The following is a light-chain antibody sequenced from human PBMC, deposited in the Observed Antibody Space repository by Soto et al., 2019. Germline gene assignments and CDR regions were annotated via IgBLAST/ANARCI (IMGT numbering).Light chain of an antibody. Sequence: EIVMTQSPATLSVSPGERATLSCRASQSVSSNLAWYQQKPGQAPRLLIYGASTSATGITARFSGSGSGTEFTLTISSLQSEDFAVYYCQQYNNWPLYTCGQGTKLEIK. V-gene: IGKV3-15*01. J-gene: IGKJ2*01. CDR3: QQYNNWPLYT. CDR1: QSVSSN. CDR2: GAS.